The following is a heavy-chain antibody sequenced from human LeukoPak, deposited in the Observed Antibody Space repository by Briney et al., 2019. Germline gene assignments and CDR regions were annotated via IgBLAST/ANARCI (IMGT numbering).Heavy chain of an antibody. CDR2: ISSSSSYI. Sequence: KAGGSLRLSCAASGFTFSSYSMNWVRQAPGKGLEWVSSISSSSSYIYYADSVKGRFTISRDNAKNSLYLQMNSLRAEDTAVYYCARAYSSSASHYYYMDVWGKGTTVTVSS. CDR3: ARAYSSSASHYYYMDV. CDR1: GFTFSSYS. J-gene: IGHJ6*03. D-gene: IGHD6-6*01. V-gene: IGHV3-21*01.